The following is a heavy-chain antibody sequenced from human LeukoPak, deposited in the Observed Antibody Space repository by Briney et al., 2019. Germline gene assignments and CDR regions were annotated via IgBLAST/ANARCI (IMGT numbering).Heavy chain of an antibody. Sequence: GGSLRLSCAASGFTFDDYAMHWVRQAPGKGLEWVSGISWNSGSMGYADSVKGRFTISRDNAKNSLYLQMNSLRSEDTALYYCARERSPHNNWFDPWGQGTLVTVSS. D-gene: IGHD1-26*01. CDR2: ISWNSGSM. V-gene: IGHV3-9*01. J-gene: IGHJ5*02. CDR1: GFTFDDYA. CDR3: ARERSPHNNWFDP.